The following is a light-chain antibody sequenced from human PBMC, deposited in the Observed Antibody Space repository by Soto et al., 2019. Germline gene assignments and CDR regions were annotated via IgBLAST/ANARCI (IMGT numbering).Light chain of an antibody. CDR2: AAS. V-gene: IGKV1-39*01. CDR1: QSISSC. CDR3: PQSYSTPSVT. Sequence: DIQMTQSPSSLSASVGDRVTITCRASQSISSCLNWYQQKPGKAPKLLIYAASSLQSGVPSRFSGSGSGTDFTLTISSLQPEDFATYYCPQSYSTPSVTFGQGTRLEIK. J-gene: IGKJ5*01.